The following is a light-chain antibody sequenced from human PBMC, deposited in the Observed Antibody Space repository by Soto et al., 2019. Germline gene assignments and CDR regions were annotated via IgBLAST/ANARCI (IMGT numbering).Light chain of an antibody. Sequence: EIVFTQSPGTLSLSPGERATLSCRASHTISSSYLAWYQQKPGQAPRLLMYGISRRVTGIPDRFSGSGSGTDFTLTITRLEPEDFAVYYCQQYVTSSPRTFGQGTKVDI. CDR1: HTISSSY. CDR2: GIS. J-gene: IGKJ1*01. V-gene: IGKV3-20*01. CDR3: QQYVTSSPRT.